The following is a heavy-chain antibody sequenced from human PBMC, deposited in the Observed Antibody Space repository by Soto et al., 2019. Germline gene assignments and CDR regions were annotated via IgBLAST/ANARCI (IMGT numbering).Heavy chain of an antibody. J-gene: IGHJ4*02. V-gene: IGHV3-30*18. D-gene: IGHD5-12*01. CDR2: VSYEGSNK. CDR1: GFTFSGYG. CDR3: AKEERHSGYIIDY. Sequence: GGSLRISCEASGFTFSGYGMHWVRQAPGKGLEWVSFVSYEGSNKYYADSVKGRFTISKDNSKNTLNLQMNSLRAEDTAVYYCAKEERHSGYIIDYWGQGTVVTVSS.